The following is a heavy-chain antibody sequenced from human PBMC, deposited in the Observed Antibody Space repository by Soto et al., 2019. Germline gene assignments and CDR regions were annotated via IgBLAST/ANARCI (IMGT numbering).Heavy chain of an antibody. CDR3: ARGVSLLRNLNDYYYYGMDV. Sequence: GESLKICCTGSGYSFTSYWIGWVSQMPGKGLEWMGIIYPGDSDTRYSPSFQGQVTISADKSISTAYLQWSSLKASDTAMYYCARGVSLLRNLNDYYYYGMDVWGQGTTVTVSS. D-gene: IGHD3-10*01. CDR1: GYSFTSYW. V-gene: IGHV5-51*01. J-gene: IGHJ6*02. CDR2: IYPGDSDT.